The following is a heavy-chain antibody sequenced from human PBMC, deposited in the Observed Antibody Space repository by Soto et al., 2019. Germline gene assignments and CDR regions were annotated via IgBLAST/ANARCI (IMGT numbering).Heavy chain of an antibody. V-gene: IGHV3-74*01. CDR3: ARGLSGYYGFDY. Sequence: EVQRVESGGGLVQFGGSLRLSCAASGFTFSSYWMHWVRQVPGKGLVWVSRIKGDGTNTGYADSVKGRFTISRDNVKNTLYLQMNSLIAEDTAVYYCARGLSGYYGFDYWGQGTLVTVSS. D-gene: IGHD5-12*01. CDR1: GFTFSSYW. CDR2: IKGDGTNT. J-gene: IGHJ4*02.